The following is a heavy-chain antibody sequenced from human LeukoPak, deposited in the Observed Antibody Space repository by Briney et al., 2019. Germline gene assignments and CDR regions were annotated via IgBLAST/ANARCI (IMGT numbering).Heavy chain of an antibody. CDR1: GGSISSYY. V-gene: IGHV4-59*08. Sequence: SETLSLTCTVSGGSISSYYWSWIRQPPGKGLEWIAYIYYSGSTNYNPSLKSRVTISVDTSKNQFSLKLSSVTAADTAVYYCARLRIAAAVTFYYYGMDVWGQGTTVTVSS. D-gene: IGHD6-13*01. CDR3: ARLRIAAAVTFYYYGMDV. J-gene: IGHJ6*02. CDR2: IYYSGST.